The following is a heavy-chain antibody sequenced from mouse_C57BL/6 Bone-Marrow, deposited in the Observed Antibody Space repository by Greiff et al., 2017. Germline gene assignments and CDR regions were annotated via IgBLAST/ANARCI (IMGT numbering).Heavy chain of an antibody. V-gene: IGHV5-17*01. J-gene: IGHJ2*01. CDR1: GFTFSDYG. CDR3: ARTYYFDY. Sequence: EVKLVESGGGLVKPGGSLKLSCAASGFTFSDYGMHWVRQAPEKGLEWVAYISSGSSTIYYADTVKGRFTISRANAKNTLFLQRTSLRSEDTAMYYCARTYYFDYWGQGTTLTVSS. CDR2: ISSGSSTI.